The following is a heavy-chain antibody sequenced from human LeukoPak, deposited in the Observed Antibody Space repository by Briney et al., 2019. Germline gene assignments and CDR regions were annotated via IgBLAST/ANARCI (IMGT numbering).Heavy chain of an antibody. CDR2: INHSGST. CDR1: GGTFSGYY. D-gene: IGHD3-3*01. J-gene: IGHJ4*02. V-gene: IGHV4-34*01. CDR3: ARNDFWSGYTFDY. Sequence: SETLSLTCAVYGGTFSGYYWSWVRQPPGKGLEWIGEINHSGSTNYNPSLKSRVTISVDTSKNQFSLKLSSVTAADTAVYYCARNDFWSGYTFDYWGQGTLVTVSS.